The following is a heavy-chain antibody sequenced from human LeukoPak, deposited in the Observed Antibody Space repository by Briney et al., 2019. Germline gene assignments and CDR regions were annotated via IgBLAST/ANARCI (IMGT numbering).Heavy chain of an antibody. J-gene: IGHJ4*02. V-gene: IGHV3-48*02. Sequence: GGTLRLSCAASGFTFSDYSMNWVRQAPGKGLEWVSYISSSSTTIFYADSVKGRFTISRDNAKNSLFLQMNGLRDEDTALYYCARERVIAAAGDGFDSWGQGTLVTVSS. D-gene: IGHD2-21*01. CDR1: GFTFSDYS. CDR2: ISSSSTTI. CDR3: ARERVIAAAGDGFDS.